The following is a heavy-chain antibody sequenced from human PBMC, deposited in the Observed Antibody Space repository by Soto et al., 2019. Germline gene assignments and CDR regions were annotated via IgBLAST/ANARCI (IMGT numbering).Heavy chain of an antibody. V-gene: IGHV5-51*01. CDR1: GYSFTSYW. CDR3: ARHRHSGYDGYYYYYGMDV. D-gene: IGHD5-12*01. J-gene: IGHJ6*02. Sequence: PGESLKISCKGSGYSFTSYWIGWVRQMPGKGLEWMGIIYPGDSDTRYSPSFQGQVTISADKSISTAYLQWNGLKASDTAMYYCARHRHSGYDGYYYYYGMDVWGQGTTVTVSS. CDR2: IYPGDSDT.